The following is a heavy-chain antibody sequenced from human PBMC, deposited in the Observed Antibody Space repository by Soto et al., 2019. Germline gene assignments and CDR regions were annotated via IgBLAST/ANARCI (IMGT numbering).Heavy chain of an antibody. J-gene: IGHJ6*02. CDR3: ARDLWGYCGADCYPLDV. D-gene: IGHD2-21*02. V-gene: IGHV4-59*01. CDR2: MYNTGST. Sequence: QVRLQESGPGLVKPSETLSLTCTVSGGSISSYYWSWIRQPPGKGLEWIGYMYNTGSTIYNPSLKSRVTISVDTSKNLFSLKLNSVTAAATAVYYCARDLWGYCGADCYPLDVWGQGTTVTVSS. CDR1: GGSISSYY.